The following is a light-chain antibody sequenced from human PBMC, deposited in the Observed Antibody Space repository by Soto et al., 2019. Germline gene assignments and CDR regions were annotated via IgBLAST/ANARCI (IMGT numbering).Light chain of an antibody. V-gene: IGKV1-5*03. CDR2: KAS. J-gene: IGKJ4*01. CDR3: QQYNSYSLLT. Sequence: DIQMTQSPSTLSASVGDRVTITCRASQSISSWLAWYQQKPGKAPKLLIYKASSLESGVPSRFSGSGSGTELPPTISSLQPDDFGTYYCQQYNSYSLLTFGGGTKVEIK. CDR1: QSISSW.